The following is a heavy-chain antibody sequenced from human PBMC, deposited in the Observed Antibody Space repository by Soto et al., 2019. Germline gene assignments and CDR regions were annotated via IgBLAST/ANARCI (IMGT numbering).Heavy chain of an antibody. CDR1: GGSISSYY. J-gene: IGHJ5*02. CDR2: IYYSGST. Sequence: PSETLSLTCTVSGGSISSYYWSWIRQPPGKGLEWIGYIYYSGSTNYNPSLKSRVTISVDTSKNQFSLKLSSVTAADTAVYYCAAWGRDILTNWFDPWGQGTLVTVSS. D-gene: IGHD3-9*01. V-gene: IGHV4-59*01. CDR3: AAWGRDILTNWFDP.